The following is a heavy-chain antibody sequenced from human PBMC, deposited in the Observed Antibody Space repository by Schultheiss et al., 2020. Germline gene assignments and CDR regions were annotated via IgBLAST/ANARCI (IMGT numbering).Heavy chain of an antibody. CDR3: ARVRVVRSNYPLGY. CDR1: GFTFSSYG. D-gene: IGHD4-11*01. Sequence: GESLKISCAASGFTFSSYGMHWVRQAPGKGLEWVAVIWYDGSNKYYADSVKGRFTISRDNSKNTLYLQMNSLRAEDTAVYYCARVRVVRSNYPLGYWGQGTLVNVSS. J-gene: IGHJ4*02. V-gene: IGHV3-33*01. CDR2: IWYDGSNK.